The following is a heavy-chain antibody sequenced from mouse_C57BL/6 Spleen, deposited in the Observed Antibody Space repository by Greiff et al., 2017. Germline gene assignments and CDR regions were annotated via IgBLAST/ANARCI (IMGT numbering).Heavy chain of an antibody. Sequence: VQLKESGPGMVKPSQSLSLTCTVTGYSITSGYDWHWIRHFPGNKLEWMGYISYSGSTNYNPSLKSRISITHDTSKNHFFLKLNSVTTEDTATYYCARGPSYYYGSSYWYFDVWGTGTTVTVSS. V-gene: IGHV3-1*01. CDR2: ISYSGST. CDR3: ARGPSYYYGSSYWYFDV. CDR1: GYSITSGYD. D-gene: IGHD1-1*01. J-gene: IGHJ1*03.